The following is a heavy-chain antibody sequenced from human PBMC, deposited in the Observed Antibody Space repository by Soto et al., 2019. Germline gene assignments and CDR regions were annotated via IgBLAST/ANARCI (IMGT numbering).Heavy chain of an antibody. CDR3: ARGIIPDYRRHMDV. Sequence: QVQLEQWGAGLLKSSETLSLTCSVFGGSFSGYYWNWIRQSPGKGLEWIAEIIHTGDTHYNPSLKSRVPVSLDTSKKQFSLSLRSVTAADTAVYYCARGIIPDYRRHMDVWGKGTTVTVSS. D-gene: IGHD3-16*01. V-gene: IGHV4-34*01. CDR2: IIHTGDT. J-gene: IGHJ6*03. CDR1: GGSFSGYY.